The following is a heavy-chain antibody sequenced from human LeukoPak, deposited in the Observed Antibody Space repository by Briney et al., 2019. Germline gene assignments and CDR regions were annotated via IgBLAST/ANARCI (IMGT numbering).Heavy chain of an antibody. CDR1: GYTFTVYY. Sequence: ASVRLSCAASGYTFTVYYKRCVRQAPGQGLEWMGWINPNSGGTNFAQKFQGRVTMTRDTSISTAYMELSRLRSDDTAVYYCARRCGPDSSCYAAPWGQGTLVTVSS. V-gene: IGHV1-2*02. J-gene: IGHJ5*02. CDR2: INPNSGGT. D-gene: IGHD3-22*01. CDR3: ARRCGPDSSCYAAP.